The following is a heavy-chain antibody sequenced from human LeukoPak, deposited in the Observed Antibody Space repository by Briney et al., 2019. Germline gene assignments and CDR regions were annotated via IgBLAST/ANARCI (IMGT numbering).Heavy chain of an antibody. CDR3: ARAGNNWSFDY. D-gene: IGHD1-1*01. V-gene: IGHV4-59*02. J-gene: IGHJ4*02. Sequence: SETLSLTCTVSGDSVSIYHWSWIRQPPGKGLEWIGYIYYRGNTNYNPSLKSRVTMAVDTSKNQFSLKVSSATAADTAVYYCARAGNNWSFDYWGQGTLVTVSS. CDR1: GDSVSIYH. CDR2: IYYRGNT.